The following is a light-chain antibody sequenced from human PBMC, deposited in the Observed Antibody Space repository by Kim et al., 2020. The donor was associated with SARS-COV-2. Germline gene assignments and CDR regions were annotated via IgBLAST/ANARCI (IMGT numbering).Light chain of an antibody. CDR3: QAWDTSGDHPV. V-gene: IGLV3-21*04. CDR1: NIGSKS. Sequence: APGKTARVTCGGNNIGSKSVHWYQQKPGQAPVLVIYYDSDRPSGIPQRFSGTNSGNTATLTISRVEAGDEADYHCQAWDTSGDHPVFGGGTQLTVL. CDR2: YDS. J-gene: IGLJ3*02.